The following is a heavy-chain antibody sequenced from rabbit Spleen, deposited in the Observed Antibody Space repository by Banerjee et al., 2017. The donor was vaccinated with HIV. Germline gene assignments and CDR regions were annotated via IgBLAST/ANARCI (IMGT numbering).Heavy chain of an antibody. CDR1: GFSYSSYW. CDR3: ARDSGSSFSSYGMDL. CDR2: IDIGNSGFT. Sequence: QSLEESGGDLVKPGASLTLTCTVSGFSYSSYWMCWVHQAPGKGLEWIACIDIGNSGFTYFTSWAKGRFTTTKTSSTTVDLKMTSLTAADTATYFCARDSGSSFSSYGMDLWGQGTLSPS. D-gene: IGHD8-1*01. V-gene: IGHV1S40*01. J-gene: IGHJ6*01.